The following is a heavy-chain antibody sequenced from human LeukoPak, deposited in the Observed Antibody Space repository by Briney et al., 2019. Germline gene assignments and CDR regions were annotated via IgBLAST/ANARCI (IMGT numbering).Heavy chain of an antibody. J-gene: IGHJ4*02. CDR3: AREEVQQLAFDY. Sequence: GGSLRLSCAASGFTFSSYAMHWVRQAPGKGLEYVSAISSNGGGTYYANSVKGRFTISRDNSKNTLYLQMGSLRAEDMAVYYCAREEVQQLAFDYWGQGTLVTVSS. CDR2: ISSNGGGT. V-gene: IGHV3-64*01. CDR1: GFTFSSYA. D-gene: IGHD6-13*01.